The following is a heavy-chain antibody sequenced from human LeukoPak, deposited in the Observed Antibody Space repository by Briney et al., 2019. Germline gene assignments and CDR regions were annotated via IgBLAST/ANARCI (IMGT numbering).Heavy chain of an antibody. Sequence: GGSLRLSCTASGFSFSSYVTSWVRQAPGKGLGWVSAISGGGDYTYYADSVKGRFTISRDNSKNTLYLQMSSLRAEDTAVYYCAKDRGYHYGSSGPKDNWFDPWGQGTLVTVSS. CDR3: AKDRGYHYGSSGPKDNWFDP. V-gene: IGHV3-23*01. D-gene: IGHD3-22*01. CDR1: GFSFSSYV. CDR2: ISGGGDYT. J-gene: IGHJ5*02.